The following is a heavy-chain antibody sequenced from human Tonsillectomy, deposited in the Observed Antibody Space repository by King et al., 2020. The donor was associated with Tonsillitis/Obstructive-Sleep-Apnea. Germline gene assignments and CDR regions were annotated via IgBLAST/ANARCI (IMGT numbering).Heavy chain of an antibody. J-gene: IGHJ4*02. CDR3: ARDNDHLGYCRGGSCYSGSYYFDY. D-gene: IGHD2-15*01. CDR2: INHSGST. Sequence: QVQLQQWGAGLLKPSETLSLTCAVYGGSFSGYYWSWIRQPPGKGLEWIGEINHSGSTNYNPSLMSRVTMSVDTSKNQFSLKLSSVTAADTAVYYCARDNDHLGYCRGGSCYSGSYYFDYWDQGTLVTVSS. CDR1: GGSFSGYY. V-gene: IGHV4-34*01.